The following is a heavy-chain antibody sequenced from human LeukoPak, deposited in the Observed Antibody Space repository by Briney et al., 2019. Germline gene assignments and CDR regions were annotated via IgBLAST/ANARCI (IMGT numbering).Heavy chain of an antibody. J-gene: IGHJ4*02. D-gene: IGHD1-26*01. CDR2: IKEDGSVK. Sequence: GGSLRLSCAASGFTFSTYWMAWVRQAPGKGLEWVADIKEDGSVKYYVDSVKGRFTISRDNAKNSLYLQMNSLRAEDTAVYYCARDSEWGLLRSDYWGQGTPVTVSS. CDR1: GFTFSTYW. V-gene: IGHV3-7*05. CDR3: ARDSEWGLLRSDY.